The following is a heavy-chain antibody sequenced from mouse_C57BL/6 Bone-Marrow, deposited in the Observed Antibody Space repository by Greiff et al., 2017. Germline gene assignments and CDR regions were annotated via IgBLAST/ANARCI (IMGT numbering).Heavy chain of an antibody. CDR2: IYPGDGDT. V-gene: IGHV1-82*01. J-gene: IGHJ4*01. Sequence: VQLQQSGPELVKPGASVKISCKASGYAFSSSWMNWVKQRPGKGLEWIGRIYPGDGDTNYNGKFKGKATLTADKSSSTAYMQLSSLTSEDSAVYFYARHYDGYWGQGTSVTVSS. D-gene: IGHD2-3*01. CDR3: ARHYDGY. CDR1: GYAFSSSW.